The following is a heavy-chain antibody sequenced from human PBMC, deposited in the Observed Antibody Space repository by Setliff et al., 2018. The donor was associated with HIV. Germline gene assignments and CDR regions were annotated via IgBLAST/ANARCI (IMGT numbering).Heavy chain of an antibody. CDR2: INPSGGST. CDR1: GYTFTSYY. J-gene: IGHJ6*03. CDR3: AGTAGWELPPRLYYYYYYMDV. V-gene: IGHV1-46*01. D-gene: IGHD1-26*01. Sequence: ASVKVSCKASGYTFTSYYMHWVRQAPGQGLEWMGIINPSGGSTSYAQKFQGRVTVTRDTSTSTVYMELSSLRSEDTAVYYCAGTAGWELPPRLYYYYYYMDVWGKGTTVTVSS.